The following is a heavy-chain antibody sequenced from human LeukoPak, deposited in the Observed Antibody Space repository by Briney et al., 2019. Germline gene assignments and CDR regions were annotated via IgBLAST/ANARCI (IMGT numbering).Heavy chain of an antibody. D-gene: IGHD1-26*01. CDR1: GDSISSDY. CDR3: ARSYSYYYYYMDV. CDR2: IYYSGST. J-gene: IGHJ6*03. V-gene: IGHV4-59*01. Sequence: PSETLSLTCNVSGDSISSDYWSWIRQPPGKGLEWIGHIYYSGSTNYNPSLKSRVTISVDTSKNQFSLKLSSVTAADTAVYYCARSYSYYYYYMDVWGKGTTVTVSS.